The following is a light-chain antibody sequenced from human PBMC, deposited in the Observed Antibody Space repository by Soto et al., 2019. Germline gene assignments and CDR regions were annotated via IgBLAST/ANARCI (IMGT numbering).Light chain of an antibody. Sequence: EIVLTQSPATLSVSPGERAALSCRASQSVSNNLAWYQQKPGQPPRLLIYDASNRATGIPARFSGSGSGTDFTLTISRLGPEDFAVYYCQQYNNWPPITFGQGTRLEIK. CDR1: QSVSNN. CDR3: QQYNNWPPIT. J-gene: IGKJ5*01. CDR2: DAS. V-gene: IGKV3D-15*01.